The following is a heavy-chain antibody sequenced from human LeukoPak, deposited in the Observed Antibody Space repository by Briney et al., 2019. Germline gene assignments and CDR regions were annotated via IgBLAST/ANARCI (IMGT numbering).Heavy chain of an antibody. D-gene: IGHD2-15*01. CDR1: GYTFTSYG. Sequence: ASVKVSCKASGYTFTSYGISWVRQAPGQGLEWMGWISAYNGNTNYAQKLQGRVTMTTDTSTSTAYMELRSLRSDDTAVYYCARLYCSGGSCYSGIFDYWGQGTPVTVSS. V-gene: IGHV1-18*01. CDR3: ARLYCSGGSCYSGIFDY. J-gene: IGHJ4*02. CDR2: ISAYNGNT.